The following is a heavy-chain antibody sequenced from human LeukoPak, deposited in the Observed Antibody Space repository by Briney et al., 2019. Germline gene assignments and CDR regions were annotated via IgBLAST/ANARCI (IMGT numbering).Heavy chain of an antibody. D-gene: IGHD3-10*01. Sequence: KSGGSLRLSCAASGFTFSSYSMNWVRQAPGKGLEWVSSISSSSSYIYYADSVKGRFTISRDNAKDMLYLQMDSLRVEDTAIYYCARGPSVLGAIDNWGQGTLVAVSS. J-gene: IGHJ4*02. CDR2: ISSSSSYI. V-gene: IGHV3-21*01. CDR1: GFTFSSYS. CDR3: ARGPSVLGAIDN.